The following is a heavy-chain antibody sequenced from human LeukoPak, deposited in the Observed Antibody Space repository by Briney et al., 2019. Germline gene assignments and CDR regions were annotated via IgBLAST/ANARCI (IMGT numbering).Heavy chain of an antibody. V-gene: IGHV4-34*01. CDR3: ARQMTRITMVRGVNAGYYYYMDV. Sequence: PSETLSLTCTVSGGSISSYYWSWIRQPPGKGLEWIGEINHSGSTNYNPSLKSRVTISVDTSKNQFSLKLSSVTAADTAVYYCARQMTRITMVRGVNAGYYYYMDVWGKGTTVTVSS. J-gene: IGHJ6*03. D-gene: IGHD3-10*01. CDR2: INHSGST. CDR1: GGSISSYY.